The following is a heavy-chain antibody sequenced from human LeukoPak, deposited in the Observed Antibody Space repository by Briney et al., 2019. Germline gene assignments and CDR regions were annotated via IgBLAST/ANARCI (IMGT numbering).Heavy chain of an antibody. Sequence: SGGSLRLSCAASGFTFSSYAMSWVRQAPGKGLELVSAISGNSGSTYYADSVKGRFTISRDNSKNTLYLQMNSLRAEDTAVYYWTKDLWRDIVVVIAAMVSDYWGQGTLVTVSS. CDR2: ISGNSGST. CDR1: GFTFSSYA. V-gene: IGHV3-23*01. CDR3: TKDLWRDIVVVIAAMVSDY. J-gene: IGHJ4*02. D-gene: IGHD2-15*01.